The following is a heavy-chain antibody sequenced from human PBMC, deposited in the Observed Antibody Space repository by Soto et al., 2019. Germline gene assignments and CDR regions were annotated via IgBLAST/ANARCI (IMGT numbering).Heavy chain of an antibody. Sequence: KQSQTLSLTCAISGDSVSSNSAAWNWIRQSPSRGLEWLGRTYYRSKWYNDYAVSVKSRITINPDTSKNQFSLQLNSVTPEDKAVYYCARERYSGYDYEAYYYYGMDVWGQGTTVTVSS. CDR2: TYYRSKWYN. J-gene: IGHJ6*02. CDR1: GDSVSSNSAA. V-gene: IGHV6-1*01. D-gene: IGHD5-12*01. CDR3: ARERYSGYDYEAYYYYGMDV.